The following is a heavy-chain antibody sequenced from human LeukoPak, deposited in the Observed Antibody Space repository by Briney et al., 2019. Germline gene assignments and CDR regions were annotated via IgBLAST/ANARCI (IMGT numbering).Heavy chain of an antibody. Sequence: PGGSLRLSCAASGFTFDDYAMHWVRQAPGKGLEWVSGISWNSGSIGYADSVKGRFTISRDNAKNSLYLQMNSLRAEDTALYYCAKDSGSSGYSDWGQGTLVTVSS. CDR2: ISWNSGSI. CDR3: AKDSGSSGYSD. D-gene: IGHD3-22*01. CDR1: GFTFDDYA. J-gene: IGHJ4*02. V-gene: IGHV3-9*01.